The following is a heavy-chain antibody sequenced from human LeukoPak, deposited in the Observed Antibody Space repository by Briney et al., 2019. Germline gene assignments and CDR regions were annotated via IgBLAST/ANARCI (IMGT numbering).Heavy chain of an antibody. J-gene: IGHJ2*01. V-gene: IGHV4-59*01. Sequence: PSETLSLTCSVSGGSISSYYWSWIRQPPGKGLEWIGYIYYSGTTNYNPSLKSRVTILLDTSKNQFSLRLSSVTAADTAVYYCARERESYWYFDLWGRGTLVTVSS. D-gene: IGHD1-26*01. CDR2: IYYSGTT. CDR3: ARERESYWYFDL. CDR1: GGSISSYY.